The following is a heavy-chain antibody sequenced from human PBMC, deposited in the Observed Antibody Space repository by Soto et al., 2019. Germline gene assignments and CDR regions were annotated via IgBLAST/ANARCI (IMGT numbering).Heavy chain of an antibody. CDR1: GFTFSGSA. Sequence: EVQLVESGGGLVQPGGSLKLSCAASGFTFSGSAMHWVRQAAGKGLEWVGRIRSKANSYATAYAASVKGRFTISRDDSKNTAYLQMNSLKTEDTAVSYCTRQENYYDSSGYQAWGQGPLVTVAS. CDR2: IRSKANSYAT. CDR3: TRQENYYDSSGYQA. V-gene: IGHV3-73*02. D-gene: IGHD3-22*01. J-gene: IGHJ5*02.